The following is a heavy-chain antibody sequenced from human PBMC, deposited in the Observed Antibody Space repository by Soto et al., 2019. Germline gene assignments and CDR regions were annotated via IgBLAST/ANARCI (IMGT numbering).Heavy chain of an antibody. CDR1: GFTFRSYV. Sequence: QVHLVESGGGVVQPGSSLRVSCVGSGFTFRSYVIHWVRQAPGKGLEWVALTSYDGTNKYYDDSVRGRFTISRDNSRNTVDLQMDSLXLEDTXLYYCARWGTTGGLDVWGQGTLVSVSS. D-gene: IGHD3-16*01. J-gene: IGHJ1*01. CDR3: ARWGTTGGLDV. V-gene: IGHV3-33*05. CDR2: TSYDGTNK.